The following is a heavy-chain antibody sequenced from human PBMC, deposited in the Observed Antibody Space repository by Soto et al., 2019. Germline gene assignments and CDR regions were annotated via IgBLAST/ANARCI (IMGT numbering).Heavy chain of an antibody. D-gene: IGHD2-2*01. CDR1: GFDFRSTG. V-gene: IGHV3-30*18. CDR2: ISYDGSQN. J-gene: IGHJ5*02. CDR3: AKVAASTWHANWFAH. Sequence: XGSLRLSCTASGFDFRSTGMHWVRQAPGKGLEWVAVISYDGSQNAYGDSVKGRFAVSRDNSNNTLFLQMHTLRPDDTAVYYCAKVAASTWHANWFAHWGQGTLVTVSS.